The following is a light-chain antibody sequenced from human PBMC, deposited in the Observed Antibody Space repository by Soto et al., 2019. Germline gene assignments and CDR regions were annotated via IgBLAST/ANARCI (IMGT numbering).Light chain of an antibody. V-gene: IGLV1-51*01. J-gene: IGLJ2*01. CDR3: GTWDSILSAVV. Sequence: QSVLTQPPSVSAAPGQKVTISCSGGSANIGNNDVSWYQQLPGTAPKLLIYDNNKRPSGIPDRFSGSKSGTSATLGITGLQTGDEADYCCGTWDSILSAVVFGGGTKLTVL. CDR1: SANIGNND. CDR2: DNN.